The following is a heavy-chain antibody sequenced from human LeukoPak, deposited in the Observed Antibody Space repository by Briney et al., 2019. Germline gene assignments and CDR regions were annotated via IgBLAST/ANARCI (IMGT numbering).Heavy chain of an antibody. Sequence: PGGSLRLSCAASGFTFSSYEMNWVRQAPGKGLEWVSYIGDSASSIYYADSVKGRFTIPRDNARNSLYLQMNSLRAEDTAVYYCARDGLSSGARDRFDPWGQGTLVTVSS. CDR1: GFTFSSYE. V-gene: IGHV3-48*03. D-gene: IGHD3-22*01. CDR3: ARDGLSSGARDRFDP. J-gene: IGHJ5*02. CDR2: IGDSASSI.